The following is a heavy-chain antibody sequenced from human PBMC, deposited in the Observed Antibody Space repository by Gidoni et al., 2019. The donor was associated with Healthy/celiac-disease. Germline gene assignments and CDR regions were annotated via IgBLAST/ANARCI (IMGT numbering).Heavy chain of an antibody. J-gene: IGHJ4*02. D-gene: IGHD6-19*01. V-gene: IGHV4-34*01. CDR1: GGSFSGYY. CDR3: ARGRIAVAGTRVPYKY. Sequence: QVQLQQWGAGLLKPSETLSLTCAVYGGSFSGYYWSWIRQPPGKGLEWIGEINHSGSTNYNPSLKSRVTISGDTSKNQFSLKLSSVTAADTAVYYCARGRIAVAGTRVPYKYWGQGTLVTVSS. CDR2: INHSGST.